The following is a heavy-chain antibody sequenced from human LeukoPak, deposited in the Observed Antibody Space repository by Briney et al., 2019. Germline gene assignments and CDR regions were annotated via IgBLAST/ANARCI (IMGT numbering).Heavy chain of an antibody. CDR3: TEKSPPLYDAFDI. J-gene: IGHJ3*02. D-gene: IGHD2-2*02. CDR1: GFTFSTYV. V-gene: IGHV3-23*01. Sequence: GGSLRLSCVASGFTFSTYVINWVRQAPGKGLEWVSGISGSGDTAYYADSVEGRFTISRDNSKNTLYLQMSSLRAEDTAVYYCTEKSPPLYDAFDIWGQGTMVTVSS. CDR2: ISGSGDTA.